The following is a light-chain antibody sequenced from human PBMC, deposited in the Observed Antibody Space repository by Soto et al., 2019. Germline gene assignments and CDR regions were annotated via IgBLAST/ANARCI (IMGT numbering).Light chain of an antibody. J-gene: IGKJ1*01. CDR3: QEYIQWPPGM. V-gene: IGKV2-28*01. Sequence: DIVMTQSPLSLPVTPGEPASISCRSSQSLLHSNGYNYLDWYLQKPGQSPQLLIYLGSNRASGVPDRFSGSGSGTEFTLTISSLQSEDFAVYYCQEYIQWPPGMFGPGTKVDIK. CDR1: QSLLHSNGYNY. CDR2: LGS.